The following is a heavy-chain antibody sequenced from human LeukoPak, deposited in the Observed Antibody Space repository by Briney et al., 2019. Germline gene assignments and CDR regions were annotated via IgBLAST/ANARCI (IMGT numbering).Heavy chain of an antibody. J-gene: IGHJ5*02. CDR3: AKGALWFGEFRFNWFDP. CDR1: GFTFSVYA. D-gene: IGHD3-10*01. CDR2: ISGSGGST. V-gene: IGHV3-23*01. Sequence: PGGSLRLSCATSGFTFSVYAMSWVRQAPGKGLEWVSAISGSGGSTYYADSVKGRFTISRDNSKNTLYLQMNSLRAEDTAVYYCAKGALWFGEFRFNWFDPWGQGTLVTVSS.